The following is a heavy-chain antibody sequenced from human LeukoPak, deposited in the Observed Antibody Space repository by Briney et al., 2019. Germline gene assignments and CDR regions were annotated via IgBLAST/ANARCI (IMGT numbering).Heavy chain of an antibody. CDR3: ASPLYRGVDTAMAN. V-gene: IGHV3-21*01. CDR2: ISSSSSYI. D-gene: IGHD5-18*01. CDR1: GFTFSSYS. J-gene: IGHJ3*01. Sequence: PGGSLRLSCAASGFTFSSYSMNWVRQAPGKGLEWVSSISSSSSYIYYADSVKGRFTISRDNAKNSLYLQMNSLRAEDTAVYYCASPLYRGVDTAMANWGQGTMVTVSS.